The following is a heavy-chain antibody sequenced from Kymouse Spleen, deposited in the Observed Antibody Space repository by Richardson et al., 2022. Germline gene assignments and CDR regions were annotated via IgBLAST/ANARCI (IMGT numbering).Heavy chain of an antibody. D-gene: IGHD2-2*02. CDR1: GFTFSSYS. J-gene: IGHJ6*02. Sequence: EVQLVESGGGLVKPGGSLRLSCAASGFTFSSYSMNWVRQAPGKGLEWVSSISSSSSYIYYADSVKGRFTISRDNAKNSLYLQMNSLRAEDTAVYYCARDEDCSSTSCYLGVYYYYGMDVWGQGTTVTVSS. V-gene: IGHV3-21*03. CDR2: ISSSSSYI. CDR3: ARDEDCSSTSCYLGVYYYYGMDV.